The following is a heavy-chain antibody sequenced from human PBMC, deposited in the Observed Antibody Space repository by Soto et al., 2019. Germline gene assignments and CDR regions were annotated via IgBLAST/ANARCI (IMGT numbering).Heavy chain of an antibody. Sequence: EVQLLESGGGLVQPGGSLRLSCAASGFTFSSYAMSWVRQAPGKGLEWVSAISGSGGSTYYADSVKGRFTISRDNSKNPLYLQMNSLRAEDTAVYYCAKVGGSGSYYIGSGRYYYMDVWGKGTTVTVSS. J-gene: IGHJ6*03. CDR2: ISGSGGST. D-gene: IGHD3-10*01. V-gene: IGHV3-23*01. CDR3: AKVGGSGSYYIGSGRYYYMDV. CDR1: GFTFSSYA.